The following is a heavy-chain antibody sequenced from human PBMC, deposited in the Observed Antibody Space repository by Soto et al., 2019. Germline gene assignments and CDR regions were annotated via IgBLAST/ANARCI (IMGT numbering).Heavy chain of an antibody. Sequence: QLQLQESRPGLVKPSETLSLTCTVSGGSVSSSSYFWGWIRQPPGKGLEWIGSSYYSGSTYYNPSLKSRVTISVDTSKNQVSLGLTSVTAADTAVYYCARVGVRATGNFDYWGQGTLVTVSS. D-gene: IGHD1-26*01. CDR3: ARVGVRATGNFDY. J-gene: IGHJ4*02. CDR1: GGSVSSSSYF. V-gene: IGHV4-39*01. CDR2: SYYSGST.